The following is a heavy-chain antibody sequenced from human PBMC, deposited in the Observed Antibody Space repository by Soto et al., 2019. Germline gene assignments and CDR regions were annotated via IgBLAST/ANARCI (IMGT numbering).Heavy chain of an antibody. V-gene: IGHV4-31*03. Sequence: QVQLQESGPGLVKPSQTLSLTSTVSGGSIIDGQTYLNWIRQHPERGLEWMGYINYRGSTNYSPALKSRILISIDTSKNQFSLRLTSVTAADTAVYYCARDAPGVAPYWGQGTLVTVSS. CDR1: GGSIIDGQTY. CDR2: INYRGST. D-gene: IGHD2-15*01. CDR3: ARDAPGVAPY. J-gene: IGHJ4*02.